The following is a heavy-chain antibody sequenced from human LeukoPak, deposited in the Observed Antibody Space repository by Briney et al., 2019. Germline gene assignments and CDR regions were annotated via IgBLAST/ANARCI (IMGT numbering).Heavy chain of an antibody. D-gene: IGHD3-22*01. Sequence: GALRLSCAASGFTFSSYAMSWVRQAPGKGLEWVSTISGSGGSAYDADSVKGRFTISRDNSKNTLYLQMNSLRAEDTAVYHCAKDSAFDSSGYYYRGSNFDYWGQGTLVTVSS. V-gene: IGHV3-23*01. CDR1: GFTFSSYA. CDR3: AKDSAFDSSGYYYRGSNFDY. J-gene: IGHJ4*02. CDR2: ISGSGGSA.